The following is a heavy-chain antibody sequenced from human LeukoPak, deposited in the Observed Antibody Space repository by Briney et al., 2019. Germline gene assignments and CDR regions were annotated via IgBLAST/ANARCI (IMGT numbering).Heavy chain of an antibody. D-gene: IGHD1-26*01. CDR2: ISSSSSYI. Sequence: GGSLRLSCAASGFTFSSYSMNWVRQAPGKGLEWVSSISSSSSYIYYADSVKGRFTVSRDNAKNSLYLQMNSLRAEDTAVYYCARDMYSGSYLYYFDYWGQGTLVTVSS. J-gene: IGHJ4*02. CDR1: GFTFSSYS. CDR3: ARDMYSGSYLYYFDY. V-gene: IGHV3-21*01.